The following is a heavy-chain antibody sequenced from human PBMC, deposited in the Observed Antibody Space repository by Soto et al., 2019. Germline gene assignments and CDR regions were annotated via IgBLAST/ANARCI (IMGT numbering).Heavy chain of an antibody. CDR3: ARSLPGIAAAGKNWYAFDI. D-gene: IGHD6-13*01. CDR1: GFTFSSYA. CDR2: ISYDGSNQ. J-gene: IGHJ3*02. V-gene: IGHV3-30-3*01. Sequence: QVQLVESGGGVVQPGRSLRLSCAASGFTFSSYAMHWVRQAPGKGLEWVAVISYDGSNQYYADSVKGRFTLSRDNSKNTLYLQMNSLRAEDTAVYYCARSLPGIAAAGKNWYAFDIWGQGTMVTVSS.